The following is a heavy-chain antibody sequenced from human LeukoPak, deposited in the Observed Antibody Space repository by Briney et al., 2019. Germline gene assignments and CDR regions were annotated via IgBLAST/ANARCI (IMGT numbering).Heavy chain of an antibody. CDR3: AKRRGGFCSSTTCYGLEY. CDR2: VSYDGSNE. J-gene: IGHJ4*02. V-gene: IGHV3-30*18. CDR1: GFTFSSYG. Sequence: GRSLRLSCAASGFTFSSYGMHWVRQAPGKGLEWVAVVSYDGSNEDYADSVKGRFTISRDNDKNTLYLQMNSLRAEDTAVYFCAKRRGGFCSSTTCYGLEYWGQGTLVAVSS. D-gene: IGHD2-2*01.